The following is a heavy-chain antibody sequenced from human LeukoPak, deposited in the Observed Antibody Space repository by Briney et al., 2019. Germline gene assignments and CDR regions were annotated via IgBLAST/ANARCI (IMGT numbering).Heavy chain of an antibody. CDR1: GGSFSDYY. D-gene: IGHD6-19*01. J-gene: IGHJ4*02. Sequence: SETLSLTCAVYGGSFSDYYWTWIRQPPGKGLEWIGEINHSGSPNNNPSLKSRVSISFDTSKNQFSLKLTSVTAADTAVYYCARDRRAVAGLFDYWGQGTLVTVSS. V-gene: IGHV4-34*01. CDR2: INHSGSP. CDR3: ARDRRAVAGLFDY.